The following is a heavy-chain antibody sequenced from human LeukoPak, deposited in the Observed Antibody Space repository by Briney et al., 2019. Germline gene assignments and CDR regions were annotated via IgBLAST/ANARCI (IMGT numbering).Heavy chain of an antibody. CDR3: ARDRAQYSNYDWFDP. V-gene: IGHV3-30*01. CDR1: GFTFSSYA. Sequence: GGSLRLSCAASGFTFSSYAMHWVRQAPGKGLEWVAVISYDGSNKYYADSVKGRFTISRDNSKNTLYLQMNSLRAEDTAVYYCARDRAQYSNYDWFDPWGQGTLVTVSS. CDR2: ISYDGSNK. J-gene: IGHJ5*02. D-gene: IGHD4-11*01.